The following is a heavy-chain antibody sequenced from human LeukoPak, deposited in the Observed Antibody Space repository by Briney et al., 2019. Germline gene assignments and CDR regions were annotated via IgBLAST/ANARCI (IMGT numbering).Heavy chain of an antibody. CDR2: ISAYNGNT. J-gene: IGHJ5*02. CDR1: GYTFTSYG. D-gene: IGHD2-21*02. CDR3: ARDYVGLAYCGGDCQNWFDP. Sequence: GASVKVSCKASGYTFTSYGISWVRQAPGQGLEWMGWISAYNGNTNYAQKLQGRVTMTTDTSTSTAYMELRSLRSDDTAVYYCARDYVGLAYCGGDCQNWFDPWGQGTLVTVSS. V-gene: IGHV1-18*01.